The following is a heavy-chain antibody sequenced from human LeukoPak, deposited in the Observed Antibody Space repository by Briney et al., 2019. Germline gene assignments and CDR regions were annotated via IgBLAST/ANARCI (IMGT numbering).Heavy chain of an antibody. CDR1: GFTFSSYG. CDR2: ISYDGSNK. J-gene: IGHJ4*02. V-gene: IGHV3-30*18. D-gene: IGHD3-3*01. CDR3: AKDQSGYRYYFDY. Sequence: GRSLRLSCAASGFTFSSYGMHWVHQAPGKGLEWVAVISYDGSNKYYADSVKGRFTISRDNSKNTLYLQMNSLRAEDTAVYYCAKDQSGYRYYFDYWGQGTLVTVSS.